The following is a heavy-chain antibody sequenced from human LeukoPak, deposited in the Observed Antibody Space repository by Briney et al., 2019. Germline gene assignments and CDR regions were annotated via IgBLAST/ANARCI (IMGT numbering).Heavy chain of an antibody. CDR3: ATDHPYYYGSGSLYYFDY. J-gene: IGHJ4*02. Sequence: GGSLRLSCAASGFTFSSYAMHWVRQAPGKGLEWVAVISYDGSNKYYADSVKGRFTISRDNAKNSLYLQMNSLRAEDTAVYYCATDHPYYYGSGSLYYFDYWGQGTLVTVSS. D-gene: IGHD3-10*01. CDR2: ISYDGSNK. V-gene: IGHV3-30-3*01. CDR1: GFTFSSYA.